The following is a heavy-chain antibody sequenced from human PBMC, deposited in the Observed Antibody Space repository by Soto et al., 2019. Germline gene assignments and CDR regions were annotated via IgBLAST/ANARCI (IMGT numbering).Heavy chain of an antibody. CDR3: ARDYYDSSGYVDY. CDR2: INAGNGNT. CDR1: GYTFTSYA. V-gene: IGHV1-3*01. Sequence: ASVKVSCKASGYTFTSYAMHWVRQAPGQRLEWMGWINAGNGNTKYSQKFQGRVTMTTDTSTSTAYMELRSLRSDDTAVYYCARDYYDSSGYVDYWGQGTLVTVSS. D-gene: IGHD3-22*01. J-gene: IGHJ4*02.